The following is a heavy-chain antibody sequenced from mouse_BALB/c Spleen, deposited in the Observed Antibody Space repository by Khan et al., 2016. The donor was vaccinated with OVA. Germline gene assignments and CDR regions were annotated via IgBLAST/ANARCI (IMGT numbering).Heavy chain of an antibody. D-gene: IGHD1-1*01. J-gene: IGHJ2*01. Sequence: QQSGAELAKPGVSVKLSCKASGYTFINYWILWVKQRPGQGLEWIGYINPSTGYTEYNQNFKDKATLTADKSSSTAYMQLGSLTSEDYAVYYCARRGLRWDFDYWGQGTTLTVSS. V-gene: IGHV1-7*01. CDR1: GYTFINYW. CDR3: ARRGLRWDFDY. CDR2: INPSTGYT.